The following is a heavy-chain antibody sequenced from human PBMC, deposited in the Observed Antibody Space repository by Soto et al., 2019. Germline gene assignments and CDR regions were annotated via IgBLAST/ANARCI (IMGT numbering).Heavy chain of an antibody. CDR3: ARPWGYRQFDS. CDR1: GGSFNNTHYY. CDR2: IYYSGTP. D-gene: IGHD3-16*01. J-gene: IGHJ4*02. Sequence: QLPLQESGPGLVKPSEILSLTCSVSGGSFNNTHYYWDWIRQPPGMGLEWIGNIYYSGTPYYNPSLRSRLTISLAASKNQFSLRLTSVTADDPAVYYCARPWGYRQFDSWGLGTLVTVSS. V-gene: IGHV4-39*01.